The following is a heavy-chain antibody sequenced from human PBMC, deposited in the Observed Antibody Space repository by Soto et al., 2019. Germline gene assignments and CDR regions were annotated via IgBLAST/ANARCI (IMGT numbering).Heavy chain of an antibody. Sequence: QVQLVQSGAEVKKPGASVKVSCKASGYTFTSYYMHWVRQAPGQGLEWMGIINPSGGSTSYAQKFQGRVTMTRDTSTSTGDMELSSLRSEDTAVYYCARVGTSSSWYIYFDYWGQGTLVTVSS. CDR2: INPSGGST. J-gene: IGHJ4*02. CDR1: GYTFTSYY. CDR3: ARVGTSSSWYIYFDY. V-gene: IGHV1-46*01. D-gene: IGHD6-13*01.